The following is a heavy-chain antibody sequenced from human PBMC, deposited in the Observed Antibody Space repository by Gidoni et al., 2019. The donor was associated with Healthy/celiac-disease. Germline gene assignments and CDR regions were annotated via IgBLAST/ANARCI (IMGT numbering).Heavy chain of an antibody. Sequence: QVQLVESGGGVVQPGRSLRLSCAASGFTFSSYGMHWVRQAPGKGLEWVAVISYDGSNKYYADSVKGRFTISRDNSKNTLYLQMNSLRAEDTAVYYCAKDEGSGWFVGYYFDYWGQGTLVTVSS. V-gene: IGHV3-30*18. D-gene: IGHD6-19*01. J-gene: IGHJ4*02. CDR2: ISYDGSNK. CDR1: GFTFSSYG. CDR3: AKDEGSGWFVGYYFDY.